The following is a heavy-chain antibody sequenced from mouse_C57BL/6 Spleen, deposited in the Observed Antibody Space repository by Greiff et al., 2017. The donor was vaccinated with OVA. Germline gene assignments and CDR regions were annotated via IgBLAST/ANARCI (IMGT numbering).Heavy chain of an antibody. J-gene: IGHJ3*01. CDR2: IYPGSGST. CDR1: GYTFTSYW. D-gene: IGHD2-4*01. V-gene: IGHV1-55*01. CDR3: ASSSIYYDYDGFAY. Sequence: QVQLQQSGAELVKPGASVKMSCKASGYTFTSYWITWVKQRPGQGLEWIGDIYPGSGSTNYTEKFKSKATLTVDTSSSTAYMQLSSLTSEDSAVYYCASSSIYYDYDGFAYWGQGTLVTVSA.